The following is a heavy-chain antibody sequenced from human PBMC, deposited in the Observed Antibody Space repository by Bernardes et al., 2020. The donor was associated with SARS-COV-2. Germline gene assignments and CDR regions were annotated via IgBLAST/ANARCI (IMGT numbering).Heavy chain of an antibody. CDR3: AKYAGPTDL. CDR2: ITSGGYYT. J-gene: IGHJ5*02. Sequence: GGSLRLSCAASGFTFSAYCMSWVRQAPGKGLEWVSGITSGGYYTSYADSVKGRFTVSRDNSKNTLYLQMNSLRAEDTAVYFCAKYAGPTDLWGQGTLVTVSS. V-gene: IGHV3-23*01. CDR1: GFTFSAYC.